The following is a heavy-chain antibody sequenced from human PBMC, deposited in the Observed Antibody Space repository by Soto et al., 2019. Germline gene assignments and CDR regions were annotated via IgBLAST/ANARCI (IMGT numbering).Heavy chain of an antibody. J-gene: IGHJ4*02. D-gene: IGHD3-22*01. CDR2: INHSGST. V-gene: IGHV4-34*01. CDR3: ARLTNTTLRDYDSSVLRLGYDY. CDR1: GGSFSGYY. Sequence: SETLSLTCAVYGGSFSGYYWSWIRQPPGKGLEWIGEINHSGSTNYNPSLKSRVTISVDTSKNQFSLKLSSVTAADTAVHYCARLTNTTLRDYDSSVLRLGYDYWGQGTLVTVSS.